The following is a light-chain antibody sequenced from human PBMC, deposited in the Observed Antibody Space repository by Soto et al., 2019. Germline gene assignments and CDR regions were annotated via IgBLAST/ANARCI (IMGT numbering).Light chain of an antibody. Sequence: EIVLTQSPATLSLSPGERATLSCRSSQRVSSYLAWYQQKPGQAPSLLIYDASNRATGIPARFSGSGSGTDFTLTISSLEPEDFAVYYCQQRSNRPPTWTFGQGTQVEIK. CDR3: QQRSNRPPTWT. CDR2: DAS. V-gene: IGKV3-11*01. J-gene: IGKJ1*01. CDR1: QRVSSY.